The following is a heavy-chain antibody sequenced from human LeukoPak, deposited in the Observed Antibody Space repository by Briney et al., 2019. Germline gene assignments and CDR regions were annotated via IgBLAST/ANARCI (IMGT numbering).Heavy chain of an antibody. V-gene: IGHV1-46*01. CDR2: INPSGGST. CDR1: GYTFTSYY. D-gene: IGHD3-3*01. Sequence: ASVKVSCKASGYTFTSYYMHWVRQAPGHGLEWMGIINPSGGSTTYAQKFQGRVTMTRDTSTSTVYMELSSLRSEDTAVYYCARSNYDFWSGYSSDAFDIWGQGTMVTVSS. CDR3: ARSNYDFWSGYSSDAFDI. J-gene: IGHJ3*02.